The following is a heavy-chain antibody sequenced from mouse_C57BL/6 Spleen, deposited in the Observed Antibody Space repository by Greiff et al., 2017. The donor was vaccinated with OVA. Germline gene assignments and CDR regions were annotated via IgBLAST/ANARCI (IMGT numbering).Heavy chain of an antibody. J-gene: IGHJ3*01. CDR1: GFTFSDYG. CDR2: ISSGSSTI. CDR3: ARGPEGFAY. Sequence: EVHLVESGGGLVKPGGSLKLSCAASGFTFSDYGMHWVRQAPEKGLEWVAYISSGSSTIYYADTVKGRFTISRDNAKNTLFLQMTSLRSEDTAMYYCARGPEGFAYWGQGTLVTVSA. V-gene: IGHV5-17*01.